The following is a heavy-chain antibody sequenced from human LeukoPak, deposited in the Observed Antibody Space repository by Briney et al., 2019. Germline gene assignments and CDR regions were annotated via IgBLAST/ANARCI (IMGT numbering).Heavy chain of an antibody. J-gene: IGHJ4*02. CDR3: ARDRAYTYGFAYYFAD. D-gene: IGHD5-18*01. V-gene: IGHV3-66*01. CDR2: IYSGGST. CDR1: RFTVSDNY. Sequence: GGSLRLSCATSRFTVSDNYMRWVRQAPGKGLEWVSVIYSGGSTFYADSVKGRFTISRDSSKNTLYLQMNSLRGEDTAVYYCARDRAYTYGFAYYFADWGQGTLVTVSS.